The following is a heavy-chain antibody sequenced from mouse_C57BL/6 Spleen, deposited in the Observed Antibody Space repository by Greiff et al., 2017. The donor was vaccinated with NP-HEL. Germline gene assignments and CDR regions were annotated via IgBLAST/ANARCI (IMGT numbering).Heavy chain of an antibody. V-gene: IGHV5-6*02. J-gene: IGHJ2*01. CDR3: ARRAITTVVATPYFDY. D-gene: IGHD1-1*01. CDR2: ISSGGSYT. Sequence: EVMLVESGGDLVKPGGSLKLSCAASGFTFSSYGMSWVRQTPDKRLEWVATISSGGSYTYYPDSVKGRFTISRDNAKNTLYLQMSSLKSEDTAMYYCARRAITTVVATPYFDYWGQGTTLTVSS. CDR1: GFTFSSYG.